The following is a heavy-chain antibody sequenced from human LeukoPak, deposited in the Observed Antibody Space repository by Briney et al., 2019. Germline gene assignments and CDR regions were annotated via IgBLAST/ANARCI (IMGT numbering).Heavy chain of an antibody. CDR1: GFSLSTRGEA. V-gene: IGHV2-5*01. J-gene: IGHJ3*02. CDR3: AHLYYVCAFDI. Sequence: SGPTLVNPTQTLTLTCTFSGFSLSTRGEAVGWIRQSPGKALEWLAVIYWNDDKRYSPSLKSRLTITKDTSKNQVVLTMTNMDPVDTATYYCAHLYYVCAFDIWGQGTMVTVSS. CDR2: IYWNDDK. D-gene: IGHD3-22*01.